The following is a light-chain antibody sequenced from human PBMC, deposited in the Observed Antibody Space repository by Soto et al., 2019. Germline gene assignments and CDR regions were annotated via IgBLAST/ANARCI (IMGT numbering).Light chain of an antibody. CDR1: SSDVGGYNY. V-gene: IGLV2-14*01. Sequence: QCVLTKPASVSGSPGRWITISYTGTSSDVGGYNYVSWYQQHPGKARKLMIYDVSNRPSGVSNRFSGSKSGNPASLTISGLPAKDETDYYCSSYTSSSTRSFGTGTKVTVL. CDR3: SSYTSSSTRS. CDR2: DVS. J-gene: IGLJ1*01.